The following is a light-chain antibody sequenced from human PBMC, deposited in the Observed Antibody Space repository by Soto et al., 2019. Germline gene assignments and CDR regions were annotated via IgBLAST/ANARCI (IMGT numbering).Light chain of an antibody. CDR2: DAS. J-gene: IGKJ4*01. Sequence: EIALTQSPATLSLSPEERATLSCSAIQSVSSYLAWYQQKPGQAPRLLIYDASNRATGIPARLSGSGSGKDFTLTISSLEPEDFAVYYCQQRSNWPPVLTFGGGTKVDI. CDR1: QSVSSY. CDR3: QQRSNWPPVLT. V-gene: IGKV3-11*01.